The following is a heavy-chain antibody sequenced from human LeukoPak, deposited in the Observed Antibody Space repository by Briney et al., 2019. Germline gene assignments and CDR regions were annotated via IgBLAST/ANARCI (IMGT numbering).Heavy chain of an antibody. D-gene: IGHD6-19*01. CDR3: ASPGIVVADNGC. Sequence: GSSVKVSCKASGDTFSLYAIGWVRQAPGRGLEWMGRIIPIFGTANYAQKIEGRVTITADEATRTAYMELSRLRSEETVVYYYASPGIVVADNGCWGQGTLVTVSS. V-gene: IGHV1-69*15. CDR1: GDTFSLYA. CDR2: IIPIFGTA. J-gene: IGHJ4*02.